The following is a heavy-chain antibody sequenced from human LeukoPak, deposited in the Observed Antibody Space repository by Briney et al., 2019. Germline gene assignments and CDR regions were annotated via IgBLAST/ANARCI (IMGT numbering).Heavy chain of an antibody. D-gene: IGHD3-10*01. J-gene: IGHJ4*02. V-gene: IGHV3-30*18. CDR3: AKEDFGGSYFDY. CDR1: GFTFSSYG. Sequence: GGSLRLSCAPSGFTFSSYGMHWVRQAPGKGLEWVAAISSDGTNKLYADSVEGRFTISRDHSKNTLYLQMNSLRPGDTSMYYCAKEDFGGSYFDYWGQGTLVTVSS. CDR2: ISSDGTNK.